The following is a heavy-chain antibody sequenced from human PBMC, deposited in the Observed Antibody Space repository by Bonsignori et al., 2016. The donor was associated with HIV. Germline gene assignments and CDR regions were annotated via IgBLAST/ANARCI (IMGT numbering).Heavy chain of an antibody. Sequence: SETLSLTCTVSGGSISSYYWSWIRQPPGKGLEWIGYIYYSGSTNYNPSLKSRVTISVDTSKNQFSLKLSSVTAADTAVYYCARVGNDSSGYYWNYYYYMDVWGKGTTVTVSS. J-gene: IGHJ6*03. CDR3: ARVGNDSSGYYWNYYYYMDV. CDR1: GGSISSYY. D-gene: IGHD3-22*01. V-gene: IGHV4-59*01. CDR2: IYYSGST.